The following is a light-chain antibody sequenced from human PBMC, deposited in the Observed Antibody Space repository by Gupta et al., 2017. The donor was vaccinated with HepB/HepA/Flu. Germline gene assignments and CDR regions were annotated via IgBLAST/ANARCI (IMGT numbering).Light chain of an antibody. CDR1: SSNIGTNY. Sequence: HSVLTQPPAVSAPPGQKVTISCSGSSSNIGTNYVTWYQQLPGTAPTLLIYDNNKRPSGIPDRFSGSKSGTSATLAITGPQAGDEADYYCGTWDSSLSDFQVVFGGGTKLTVL. V-gene: IGLV1-51*01. J-gene: IGLJ2*01. CDR2: DNN. CDR3: GTWDSSLSDFQVV.